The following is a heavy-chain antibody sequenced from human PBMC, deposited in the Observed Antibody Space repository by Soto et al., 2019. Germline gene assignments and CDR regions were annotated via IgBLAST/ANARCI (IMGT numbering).Heavy chain of an antibody. V-gene: IGHV3-33*01. J-gene: IGHJ5*02. D-gene: IGHD3-10*01. CDR1: GFTFSSYG. CDR2: IRYDGSNK. Sequence: QVQLVESGGGVVQPGRSLRLSCAASGFTFSSYGMHWVRQAPGKGLEWVAVIRYDGSNKYYADSVKGRFTISRDNSKNTLYLQMISVRAEDTAVYYCARDRFGKWLDTGFDPWGQGTLVTVSS. CDR3: ARDRFGKWLDTGFDP.